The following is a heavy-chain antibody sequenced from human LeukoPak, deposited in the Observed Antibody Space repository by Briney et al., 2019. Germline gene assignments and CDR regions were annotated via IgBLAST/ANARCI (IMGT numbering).Heavy chain of an antibody. CDR3: AKDAQRGFDYSNSLQY. V-gene: IGHV3-33*06. CDR2: IWSDGTNQ. Sequence: GGSLRLSCAAAGFTFNHYGMHWVRQAPGKGLEWVAVIWSDGTNQYYGDSVKGRFTISRVDSENTLYLQMNSLRPEDTGVYYCAKDAQRGFDYSNSLQYWGKGTPVTVST. J-gene: IGHJ4*02. D-gene: IGHD4-11*01. CDR1: GFTFNHYG.